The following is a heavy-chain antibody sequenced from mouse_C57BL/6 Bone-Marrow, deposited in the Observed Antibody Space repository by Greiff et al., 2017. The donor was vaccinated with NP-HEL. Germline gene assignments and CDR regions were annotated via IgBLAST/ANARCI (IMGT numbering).Heavy chain of an antibody. CDR2: IWSGGSK. Sequence: QFQLQQSGPGLVQPSQSLSITCTVSGFSLTSYGVHWVRQSPGKGLEWLGVIWSGGSKDYNAAFISRLSISKDNSKSQVFFKMNSLQADDTAIYYCARADYFDYWGQGTTLTVSS. CDR3: ARADYFDY. V-gene: IGHV2-2*01. CDR1: GFSLTSYG. J-gene: IGHJ2*01.